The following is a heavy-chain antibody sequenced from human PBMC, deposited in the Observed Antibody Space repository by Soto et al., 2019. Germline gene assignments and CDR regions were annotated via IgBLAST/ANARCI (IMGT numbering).Heavy chain of an antibody. V-gene: IGHV3-23*01. CDR1: GFPFSTYA. CDR3: VRERGLSSYYGMDV. D-gene: IGHD3-10*01. CDR2: ISGSGAST. J-gene: IGHJ6*02. Sequence: GGSLRLSCAASGFPFSTYAMTWVRQAPGKGLEWVSLISGSGASTYYADSVRGRFTISRDNSRDTLYLQMNSLRAEDTAVYYCVRERGLSSYYGMDVWGQGTTVTVSS.